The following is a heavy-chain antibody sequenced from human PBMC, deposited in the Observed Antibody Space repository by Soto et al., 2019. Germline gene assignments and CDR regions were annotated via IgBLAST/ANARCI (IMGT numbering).Heavy chain of an antibody. CDR1: GFSLSTSGVG. CDR2: IYWDDDK. V-gene: IGHV2-5*02. J-gene: IGHJ5*02. Sequence: QITLKESGPTLVKPTQTLTLTCTFSGFSLSTSGVGVGWIRQPPGKALEWLALIYWDDDKRYSPSLKSRLTITKDPSKNQVVLTMTNMDPVDTATYYCAHKRGYYDFWSDYAPWGQGTLVTVSS. D-gene: IGHD3-3*01. CDR3: AHKRGYYDFWSDYAP.